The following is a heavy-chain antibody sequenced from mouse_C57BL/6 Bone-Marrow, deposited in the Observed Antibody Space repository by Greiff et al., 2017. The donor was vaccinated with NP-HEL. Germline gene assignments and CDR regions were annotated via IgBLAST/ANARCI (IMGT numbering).Heavy chain of an antibody. Sequence: VQLQQPGAELVKPGAPVKLSCKASGYTFTSYWMQWVKQRPGQGLEWIGEIDPSDSYTNYNQKFKGKATLTVDTSSSTAYMQLSSLTSEDSAVYYCARDFYYYGSSPYWYFDVWGTGTTVTVSS. CDR2: IDPSDSYT. CDR1: GYTFTSYW. D-gene: IGHD1-1*01. CDR3: ARDFYYYGSSPYWYFDV. J-gene: IGHJ1*03. V-gene: IGHV1-50*01.